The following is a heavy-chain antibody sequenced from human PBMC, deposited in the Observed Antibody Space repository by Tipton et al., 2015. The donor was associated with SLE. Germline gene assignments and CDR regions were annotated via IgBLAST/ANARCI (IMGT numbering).Heavy chain of an antibody. CDR2: VHNSGSS. CDR1: GGSISTYY. CDR3: VRYMTNVTPYIYYGLDV. Sequence: TLSLTCTVSGGSISTYYWSWIRQPPGKGLEWIGYVHNSGSSNYNPSLKSLVTFSVDTSKNQVSLKLTSVTAADTALYYCVRYMTNVTPYIYYGLDVWGQGTTVIVSS. D-gene: IGHD4-17*01. V-gene: IGHV4-59*08. J-gene: IGHJ6*02.